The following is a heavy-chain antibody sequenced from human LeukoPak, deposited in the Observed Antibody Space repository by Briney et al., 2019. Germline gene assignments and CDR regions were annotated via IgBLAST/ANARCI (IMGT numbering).Heavy chain of an antibody. V-gene: IGHV4-34*01. D-gene: IGHD3-3*01. CDR1: GGSFSGNY. J-gene: IGHJ6*03. Sequence: SETLSLTCAVYGGSFSGNYWSWIRQPPGKGLEWIGEINHSGSTNYNPSLKSRVTISVDTSKNQFSLKLSSVTAADTAVYYCARGPLYYDFWSGQGRYYYYMDVWGKGTTVTVSS. CDR2: INHSGST. CDR3: ARGPLYYDFWSGQGRYYYYMDV.